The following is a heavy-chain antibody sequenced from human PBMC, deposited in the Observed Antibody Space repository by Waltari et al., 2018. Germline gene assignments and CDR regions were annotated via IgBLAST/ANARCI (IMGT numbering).Heavy chain of an antibody. CDR1: GFSLSTSGVG. D-gene: IGHD3-22*01. CDR3: ARTFDSNTYYYLYFDY. CDR2: IYWDDDK. J-gene: IGHJ4*02. Sequence: QVTLNESGPALVKPTQTLTLTCAFSGFSLSTSGVGVGWVRQPPGKALEWLALIYWDDDKRYSSSLKNRLSIAKDTSKNQVGLTMINMDPVDTATYYCARTFDSNTYYYLYFDYWGPGTLVTVSS. V-gene: IGHV2-5*02.